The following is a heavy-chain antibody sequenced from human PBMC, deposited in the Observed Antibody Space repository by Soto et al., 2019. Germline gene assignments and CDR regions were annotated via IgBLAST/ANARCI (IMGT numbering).Heavy chain of an antibody. D-gene: IGHD4-17*01. J-gene: IGHJ4*02. V-gene: IGHV1-18*01. CDR2: IYPKEGRI. CDR3: ARDIDYDIDY. Sequence: QVQLVQSGAEVQKPGASVKVSCEASGYIFNNYGITWVRQAPRQGLEWMGWIYPKEGRINFAQKFQGRVTLTTDTSTTTVYMELRSLRFDDSAVYFCARDIDYDIDYWVQGTLVTVSS. CDR1: GYIFNNYG.